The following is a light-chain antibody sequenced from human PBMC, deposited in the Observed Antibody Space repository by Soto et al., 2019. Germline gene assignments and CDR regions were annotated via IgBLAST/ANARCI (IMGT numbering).Light chain of an antibody. CDR3: QQRSSWPPWT. CDR2: DAS. J-gene: IGKJ1*01. CDR1: QGISSS. V-gene: IGKV3-11*01. Sequence: EIVLTQSPATLSLSPGERATLSCRASQGISSSLAWYQHKPGQGPRLLIYDASNRATGISARFSGSGSGTDFALTISSLEPEDSAVYYCQQRSSWPPWTFGQGTKVDIK.